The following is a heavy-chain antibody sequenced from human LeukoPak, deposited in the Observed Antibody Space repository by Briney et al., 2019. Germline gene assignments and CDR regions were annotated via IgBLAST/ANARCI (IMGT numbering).Heavy chain of an antibody. CDR2: ISTKTGDS. D-gene: IGHD4-17*01. CDR1: VYTFSSYV. Sequence: ASVKVSCKASVYTFSSYVLSWVRQAPGQGLEWMGRISTKTGDSVYAQKLQRRVTMTTDTSTSTAYLELRSLTSDDTAVYYCARTMTTLPTHGELDLWGQGTQVPVSS. J-gene: IGHJ5*02. V-gene: IGHV1-18*01. CDR3: ARTMTTLPTHGELDL.